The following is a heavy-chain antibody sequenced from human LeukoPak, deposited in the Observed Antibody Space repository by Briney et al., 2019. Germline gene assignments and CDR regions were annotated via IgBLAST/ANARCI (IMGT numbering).Heavy chain of an antibody. J-gene: IGHJ3*02. D-gene: IGHD4-23*01. CDR1: GYTFTSYY. CDR3: ARAGDYGGKPDAFDI. Sequence: ASVKVSWKASGYTFTSYYMHWVRQAPGQGLEWMGIINPSGGSTSYAQKFQGRVTMTRDTSTSTVYMELSSLRSEDTAVYYCARAGDYGGKPDAFDIWGQGTMVTVSS. CDR2: INPSGGST. V-gene: IGHV1-46*01.